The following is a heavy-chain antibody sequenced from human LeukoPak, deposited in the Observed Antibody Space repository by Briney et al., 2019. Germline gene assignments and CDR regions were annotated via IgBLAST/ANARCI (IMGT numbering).Heavy chain of an antibody. J-gene: IGHJ4*02. CDR2: ISSGSKYI. CDR3: ARAFSYSYGSMDF. V-gene: IGHV3-21*01. CDR1: GFTFSSYS. Sequence: PGGSLRLSCAASGFTFSSYSMNWVRQAPGKGLEWVSSISSGSKYIYNADSVKGRFTISRDNAKNSLYLQMNSLRAEDTAVYYCARAFSYSYGSMDFWGQGTLAIVSS. D-gene: IGHD5-18*01.